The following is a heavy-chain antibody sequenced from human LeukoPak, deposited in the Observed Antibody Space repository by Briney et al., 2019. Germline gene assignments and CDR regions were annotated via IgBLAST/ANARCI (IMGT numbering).Heavy chain of an antibody. CDR1: GYTFTGYY. J-gene: IGHJ5*02. CDR3: ARDIVMVTYWFDP. CDR2: INPNSGGT. D-gene: IGHD5-18*01. V-gene: IGHV1-2*02. Sequence: GESLKISCKASGYTFTGYYMHWVRQAPGQALEWMGWINPNSGGTNYAQKFQGRVTMTRDTSISTAYMELSRLRSDDTAVYYCARDIVMVTYWFDPWGQGTLVTVSS.